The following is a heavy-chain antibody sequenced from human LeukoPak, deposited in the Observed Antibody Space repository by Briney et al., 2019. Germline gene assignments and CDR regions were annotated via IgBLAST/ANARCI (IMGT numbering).Heavy chain of an antibody. CDR3: ARCLGIVGPVEWFDP. Sequence: TSETLSLTCTVSGGSISTTTHYWGWIRQPPGKGLEWIGSIYYSGSTYYNPFLKSRVTISVDTSKNQFSLKLSSVTAADTAVYYCARCLGIVGPVEWFDPWGQGTLVTVSS. CDR1: GGSISTTTHY. J-gene: IGHJ5*02. V-gene: IGHV4-39*01. CDR2: IYYSGST. D-gene: IGHD1-26*01.